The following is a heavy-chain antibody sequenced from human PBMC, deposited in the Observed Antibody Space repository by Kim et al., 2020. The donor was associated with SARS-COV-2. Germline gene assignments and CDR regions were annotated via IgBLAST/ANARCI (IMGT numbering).Heavy chain of an antibody. D-gene: IGHD3-10*01. CDR2: INEDGSRT. CDR1: GFTFSSYW. V-gene: IGHV3-7*03. J-gene: IGHJ4*02. CDR3: ARTYGSGSYFPDYFDY. Sequence: GGSLRLSCAASGFTFSSYWMNWVRQAPGKGLEWVSSINEDGSRTYYADSVKGRFTISRDNAKNTLYLQMNSLRAEDTAVYYCARTYGSGSYFPDYFDYWGQGTMVTVSS.